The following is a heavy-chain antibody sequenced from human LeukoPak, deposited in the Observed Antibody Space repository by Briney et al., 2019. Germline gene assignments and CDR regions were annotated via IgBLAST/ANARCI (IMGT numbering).Heavy chain of an antibody. V-gene: IGHV4-34*01. CDR2: INHSGST. CDR1: GGSFSGYY. J-gene: IGHJ3*02. CDR3: ARHTLNGLWAFAI. D-gene: IGHD2-2*02. Sequence: SETLSLTCAVYGGSFSGYYWSWIRQPPGKGLEWIGEINHSGSTNYNPSLKSRVTISVDTSKNQFSLKLSSVTAADTAVYYCARHTLNGLWAFAIWGQGTMITVSS.